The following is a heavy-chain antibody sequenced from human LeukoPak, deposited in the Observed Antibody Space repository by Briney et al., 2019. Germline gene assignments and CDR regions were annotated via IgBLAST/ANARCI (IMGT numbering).Heavy chain of an antibody. Sequence: SDTLSLTCTVSGYSISSGYYWGWIRQPPGKGLEWIGSIYHSGSTYYNPSLKSRVTISVDTSKNQFSLKLSSVTAADTAVYYCARYDVGWYYFDYWGQGTLVTVSS. J-gene: IGHJ4*02. D-gene: IGHD6-19*01. CDR3: ARYDVGWYYFDY. V-gene: IGHV4-38-2*02. CDR2: IYHSGST. CDR1: GYSISSGYY.